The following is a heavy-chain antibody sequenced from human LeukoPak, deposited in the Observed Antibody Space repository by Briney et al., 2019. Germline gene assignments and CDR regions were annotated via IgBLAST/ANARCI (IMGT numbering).Heavy chain of an antibody. J-gene: IGHJ4*02. CDR2: IIPIFGTA. D-gene: IGHD1-26*01. Sequence: SVKVSCKASGGTFISYAISWVRQAPGQGLEWMGGIIPIFGTANYAQKFQGRVTITADKSTSTAYMELSSLRSEDTAVYYCARETGGATLDYWGQGTLVTVSS. CDR3: ARETGGATLDY. V-gene: IGHV1-69*06. CDR1: GGTFISYA.